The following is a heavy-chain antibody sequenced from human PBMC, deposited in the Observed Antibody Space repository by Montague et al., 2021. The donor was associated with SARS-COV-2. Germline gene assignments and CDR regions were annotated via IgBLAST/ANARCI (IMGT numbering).Heavy chain of an antibody. D-gene: IGHD2-2*03. J-gene: IGHJ4*02. Sequence: SETLSLTCTVSGGSISSEYWSWIWQRPGKGLEWIGYMYYSGSSNYNPSLKSRVTISVDTSKTQFSLKLSSVTAADTAVYYCARVDSLVSIDYWGQGTLVTVSS. CDR2: MYYSGSS. V-gene: IGHV4-59*01. CDR3: ARVDSLVSIDY. CDR1: GGSISSEY.